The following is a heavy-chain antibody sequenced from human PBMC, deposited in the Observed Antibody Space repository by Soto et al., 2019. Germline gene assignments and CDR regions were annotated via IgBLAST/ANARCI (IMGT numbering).Heavy chain of an antibody. Sequence: QVHLVQSGAEVKKPGASVKVSCKGSGYTFTGYGITWVRQAPGQGLEWMGWISAHNGNTNYAQKLQGRVTVTRDTTRSTAYMELRSLRSDDTAVYYWARGRYGDYWGQGALVTVSS. CDR1: GYTFTGYG. D-gene: IGHD1-1*01. J-gene: IGHJ4*02. CDR3: ARGRYGDY. V-gene: IGHV1-18*01. CDR2: ISAHNGNT.